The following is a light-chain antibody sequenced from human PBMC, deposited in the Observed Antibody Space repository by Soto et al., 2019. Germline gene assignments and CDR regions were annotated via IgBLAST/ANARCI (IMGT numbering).Light chain of an antibody. CDR3: QEYNSYSRT. Sequence: DIQMTQSPSTLSASVGDRVIINCRASQSVSIWLAWYQKKPGKAPRVLIYKASSLESGVPSRFSGSGSGTEFSLTISSLQPDDSATYYCQEYNSYSRTFGQGTKVEIK. J-gene: IGKJ1*01. CDR1: QSVSIW. CDR2: KAS. V-gene: IGKV1-5*03.